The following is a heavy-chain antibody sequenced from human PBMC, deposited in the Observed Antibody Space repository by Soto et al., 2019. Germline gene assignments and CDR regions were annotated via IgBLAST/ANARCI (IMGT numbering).Heavy chain of an antibody. J-gene: IGHJ5*01. Sequence: PSQTISLTCAISGDSVSSNSAAWNWIRQSPSRGLEWLGRTYYRSKWYNDYAVSVKSRITINPDTSKNQFSLQLNSVTPEDTAVYYCARVAGVGITIFVGSHRANWSDSWGPGPFLTVST. D-gene: IGHD3-3*01. CDR1: GDSVSSNSAA. V-gene: IGHV6-1*01. CDR2: TYYRSKWYN. CDR3: ARVAGVGITIFVGSHRANWSDS.